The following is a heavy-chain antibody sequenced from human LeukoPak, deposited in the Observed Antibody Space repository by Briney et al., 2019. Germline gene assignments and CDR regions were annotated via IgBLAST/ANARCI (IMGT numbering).Heavy chain of an antibody. J-gene: IGHJ4*02. CDR1: GYIFTSYW. CDR3: ARQWGDCSSTSCYSAY. Sequence: GESLKISCKGSGYIFTSYWIGWVRQMPGKGLEWMGIIYPGDSDTRYSPSFQGQVTISADKSISTAYLQWSSLKASDTAIYYCARQWGDCSSTSCYSAYWGQGTLVTVSS. CDR2: IYPGDSDT. D-gene: IGHD2-2*01. V-gene: IGHV5-51*01.